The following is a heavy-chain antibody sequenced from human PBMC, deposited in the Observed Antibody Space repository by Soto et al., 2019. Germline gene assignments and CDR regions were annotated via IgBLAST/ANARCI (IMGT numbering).Heavy chain of an antibody. Sequence: PSETLSLTCAVYGGSFTGYYCSWISQPPGKGLEWIGEINHRGSTNYNPSLKSRVTISVDTSKNQFSLKLRSVPAADTAVYYCASVDWDYGDSARYGMDVWGQGTPVTVS. CDR1: GGSFTGYY. V-gene: IGHV4-34*01. CDR3: ASVDWDYGDSARYGMDV. J-gene: IGHJ6*02. CDR2: INHRGST. D-gene: IGHD4-17*01.